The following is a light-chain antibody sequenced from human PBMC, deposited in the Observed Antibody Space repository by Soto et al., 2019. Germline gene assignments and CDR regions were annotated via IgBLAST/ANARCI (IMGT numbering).Light chain of an antibody. J-gene: IGLJ1*01. V-gene: IGLV2-14*01. CDR2: VVS. CDR1: SSDVGGYNY. Sequence: QSALTQPASVSGSPGQSITISCTGTSSDVGGYNYVSWYQQHPGKAPKLMIYVVSNRPSGVSNRFSGSKSGNTASLTISGLEAEDDADYYCSSYTSTSTGGYVFGTGTKLTVL. CDR3: SSYTSTSTGGYV.